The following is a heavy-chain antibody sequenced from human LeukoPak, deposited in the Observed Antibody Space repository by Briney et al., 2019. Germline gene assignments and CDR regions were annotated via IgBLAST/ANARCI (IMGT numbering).Heavy chain of an antibody. CDR2: ISASGGST. J-gene: IGHJ4*02. V-gene: IGHV3-23*01. CDR3: ARDLEYGSGSYYRGDFDY. Sequence: GGSLRLSCAASGFIFSNYAMSWVRQAPGKGLEWVSAISASGGSTYYADSVKGRFTISRDNSKNTLYLQMNNLRAEDTAVYYCARDLEYGSGSYYRGDFDYWGQGTLVTVSS. CDR1: GFIFSNYA. D-gene: IGHD3-10*01.